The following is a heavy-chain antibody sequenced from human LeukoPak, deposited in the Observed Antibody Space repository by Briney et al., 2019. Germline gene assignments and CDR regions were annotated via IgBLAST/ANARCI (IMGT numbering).Heavy chain of an antibody. J-gene: IGHJ2*01. V-gene: IGHV4-39*01. CDR3: ARQRNDILTGYPWYFDL. CDR1: GGSISSSGYY. Sequence: SETLSLTCNVSGGSISSSGYYWGWIRQPPGKGLEWIGSIYYSGSTYYNPSLKSRVTISVDTSKNQFSLKLSSVTAADTAVYYCARQRNDILTGYPWYFDLWGRGTLVTVSS. CDR2: IYYSGST. D-gene: IGHD3-9*01.